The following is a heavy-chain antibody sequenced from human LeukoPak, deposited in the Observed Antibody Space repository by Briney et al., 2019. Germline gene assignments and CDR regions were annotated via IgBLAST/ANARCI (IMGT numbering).Heavy chain of an antibody. V-gene: IGHV4-39*07. D-gene: IGHD3-22*01. CDR1: GGSISSSSYY. Sequence: PSETLSLTCTVSGGSISSSSYYRGWIRQPPGKGLEWIGSINYSGSTYYNPSLKSRVTISVDTSKNQFSLKLSSVTAADTAVYYCARVTGYMIEDYFDYWGQGTLVTVSS. CDR2: INYSGST. J-gene: IGHJ4*02. CDR3: ARVTGYMIEDYFDY.